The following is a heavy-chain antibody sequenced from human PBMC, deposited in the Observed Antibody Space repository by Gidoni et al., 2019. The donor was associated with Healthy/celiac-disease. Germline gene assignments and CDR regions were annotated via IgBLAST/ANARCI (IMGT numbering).Heavy chain of an antibody. D-gene: IGHD3-22*01. CDR2: INHSGST. V-gene: IGHV4-34*01. J-gene: IGHJ6*02. CDR3: ATGYYYDSSGYYYRDYYYYYGMDV. Sequence: QVQLQQWGAGLLKPSETLSLTCAVYGGSFSGYYWSWIRQPPGKGLEWIGEINHSGSTNYNPSLKSRVTISVDTSKNQFSLKLSSVTAADTAVYYCATGYYYDSSGYYYRDYYYYYGMDVWGQGTTVTVSS. CDR1: GGSFSGYY.